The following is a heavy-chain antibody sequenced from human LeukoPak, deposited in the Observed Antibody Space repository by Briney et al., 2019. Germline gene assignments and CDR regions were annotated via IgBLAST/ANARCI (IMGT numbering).Heavy chain of an antibody. CDR2: INPNSGGT. CDR3: ARRITFGGVIATPGWYFDL. Sequence: GASVKVSCKASGYTFTGYYMHWVRQAPGQGLEWMGWINPNSGGTNYAQKFQGRVTMTRDTSISTAYMELSRLRSDDTAVYYCARRITFGGVIATPGWYFDLWGRGTLVTVSS. CDR1: GYTFTGYY. D-gene: IGHD3-16*02. V-gene: IGHV1-2*02. J-gene: IGHJ2*01.